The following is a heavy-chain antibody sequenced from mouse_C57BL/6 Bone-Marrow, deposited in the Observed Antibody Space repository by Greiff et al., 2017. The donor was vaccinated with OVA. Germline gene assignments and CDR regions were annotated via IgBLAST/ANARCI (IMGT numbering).Heavy chain of an antibody. CDR3: AGDGVYFSWFAY. J-gene: IGHJ3*01. CDR1: GYTFTSYW. V-gene: IGHV1-64*01. Sequence: QVQLQQPGAELVKPGASVKLSCKASGYTFTSYWMHWVKQRPGQGLEWIGMIHPNSGSTNYNEKFKSKATLTVDKSSSTAYMQLNSLTSEDSAVYYCAGDGVYFSWFAYWGQGTLVTVSA. CDR2: IHPNSGST. D-gene: IGHD2-3*01.